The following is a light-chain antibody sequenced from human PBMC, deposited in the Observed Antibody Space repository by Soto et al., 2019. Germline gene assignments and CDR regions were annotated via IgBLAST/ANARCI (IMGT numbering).Light chain of an antibody. V-gene: IGKV4-1*01. Sequence: DIVMTQSPDSLAVSLGERATINCKSSQSVLYRSNNKNFLGWYQQKPGQSPKLLIYWASTRESGVPDRFSGSGSGTDFTLTISSLQAEDVAVYYCQQYYTAPYTFGQGTKLEIK. CDR2: WAS. J-gene: IGKJ2*01. CDR3: QQYYTAPYT. CDR1: QSVLYRSNNKNF.